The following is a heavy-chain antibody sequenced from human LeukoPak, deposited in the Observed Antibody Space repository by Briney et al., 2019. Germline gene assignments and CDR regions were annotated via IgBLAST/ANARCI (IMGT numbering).Heavy chain of an antibody. CDR3: ARGTLGDFWSGYTPDYAFDI. CDR1: GGSISSYY. V-gene: IGHV4-59*12. D-gene: IGHD3-3*01. Sequence: SETLSLTCTVSGGSISSYYWSWIRQPPGKGLEWIGYIYYSGSTNYNPSLKSRVTISVDTSKNQFSLKLSSVTAADTAVYYCARGTLGDFWSGYTPDYAFDIWGQGTMVTVSS. J-gene: IGHJ3*02. CDR2: IYYSGST.